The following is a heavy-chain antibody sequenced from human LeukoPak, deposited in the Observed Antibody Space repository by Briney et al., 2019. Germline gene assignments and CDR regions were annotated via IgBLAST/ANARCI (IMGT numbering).Heavy chain of an antibody. CDR1: GGSISSSNW. D-gene: IGHD6-13*01. CDR2: IYHSGST. CDR3: ARGRGSSWYFEGHWFDP. J-gene: IGHJ5*02. V-gene: IGHV4-4*02. Sequence: PSETLSLTCVVSGGSISSSNWWSWVRQPPGKGLEWIGEIYHSGSTNYNPSLKSRITISVDTSKNQFSLKLSSVTAADTAVYYCARGRGSSWYFEGHWFDPWGQGTLVTVSS.